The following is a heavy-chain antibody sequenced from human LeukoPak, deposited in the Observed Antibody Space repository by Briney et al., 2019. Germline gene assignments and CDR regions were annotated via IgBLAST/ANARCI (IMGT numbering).Heavy chain of an antibody. CDR2: INHNRNT. CDR3: ARVPKYFDL. V-gene: IGHV4-39*07. CDR1: GGSIASRSYY. Sequence: SETLSLTCTVSGGSIASRSYYWTWIRQPPGKGLEWIGQINHNRNTHYNPSLKSRVTISVDTSKNQFSLKLSSVTAADTAVYYCARVPKYFDLWGRGTLVTVSS. J-gene: IGHJ2*01.